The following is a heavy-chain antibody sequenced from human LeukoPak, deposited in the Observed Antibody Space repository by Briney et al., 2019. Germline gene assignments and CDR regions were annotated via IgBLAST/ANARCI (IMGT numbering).Heavy chain of an antibody. CDR3: AREGIAVAGRGYFDY. D-gene: IGHD6-19*01. CDR2: IKQDGSEK. V-gene: IGHV3-7*01. Sequence: GGSLRLSCAASRFTFSNSWMTWVRQAPGKGLEWVANIKQDGSEKNYEESVKGRFTISRDNAKNSLYLQVNSLRAEDTAVYYCAREGIAVAGRGYFDYWGQGTLVTVSS. J-gene: IGHJ4*02. CDR1: RFTFSNSW.